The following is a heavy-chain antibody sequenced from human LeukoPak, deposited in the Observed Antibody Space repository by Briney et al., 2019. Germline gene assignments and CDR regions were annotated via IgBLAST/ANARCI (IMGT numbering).Heavy chain of an antibody. CDR2: ISSSGSTI. CDR1: GFTFSSYE. J-gene: IGHJ4*02. D-gene: IGHD3-3*01. CDR3: ARMAGAIFGGGFDY. V-gene: IGHV3-48*03. Sequence: GSLRLSCAASGFTFSSYEMNWVRQAPGKGLEWVSYISSSGSTIYYADSVKGRFTISRDNAKNPLYLQMNSLRAEDTAVYYCARMAGAIFGGGFDYWGQGTLVTVSS.